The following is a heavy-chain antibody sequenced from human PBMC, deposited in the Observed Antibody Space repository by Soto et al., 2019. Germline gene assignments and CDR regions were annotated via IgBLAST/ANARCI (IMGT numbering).Heavy chain of an antibody. CDR1: GYTFTDYF. D-gene: IGHD1-26*01. Sequence: RASVKVSCKASGYTFTDYFVHWVRLAPGQGLEWMGWVNPDTGVATFPQKFQGRVTVTRDASINTDYLELTHLTSEDTGIYYCARDPIRVGVPYFLDFWGRGTQVTVSS. V-gene: IGHV1-2*02. J-gene: IGHJ4*02. CDR3: ARDPIRVGVPYFLDF. CDR2: VNPDTGVA.